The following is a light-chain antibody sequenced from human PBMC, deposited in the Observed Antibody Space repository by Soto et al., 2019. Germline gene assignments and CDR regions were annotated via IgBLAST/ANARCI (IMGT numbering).Light chain of an antibody. V-gene: IGKV1-39*01. J-gene: IGKJ1*01. CDR1: QSISSY. CDR2: AAS. Sequence: DIQMTQSPSSLSASVGDRVTITCRASQSISSYLNWYQQKPGKAPKLLIYAASSLQSGVPSRFSGSGSGTDFTLTISSLQPEDFATYYGQHRDIPSRTFGPLPKVDIK. CDR3: QHRDIPSRT.